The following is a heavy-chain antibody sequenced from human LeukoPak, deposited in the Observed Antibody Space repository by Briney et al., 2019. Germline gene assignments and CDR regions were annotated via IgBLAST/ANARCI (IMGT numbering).Heavy chain of an antibody. CDR3: ARDSRQLVLHYYYYTDV. V-gene: IGHV3-23*01. CDR2: ISGSGGST. Sequence: GGSLRLSCAASGFTFSSYGMSWVRQAPGKGLEWVSAISGSGGSTYYADSVKGRFTISRDNSKNTLYLQMNSLRAEDTAVYYCARDSRQLVLHYYYYTDVWGKGTTVTVSS. D-gene: IGHD6-13*01. CDR1: GFTFSSYG. J-gene: IGHJ6*03.